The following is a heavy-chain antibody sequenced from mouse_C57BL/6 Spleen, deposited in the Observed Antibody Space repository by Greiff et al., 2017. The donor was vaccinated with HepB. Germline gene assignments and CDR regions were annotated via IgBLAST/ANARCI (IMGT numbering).Heavy chain of an antibody. V-gene: IGHV1-64*01. Sequence: QVHVKQSGAELVKPGASVKLSCKASGYTFTSYWMHWVKQRPGQGLEWIGMIHPNSGSTNYNEKFKSKATLTVDKSSSTAYMQLSSLTSEDSAVYYCARDGEVAYWGQGTLVTVSA. J-gene: IGHJ3*01. CDR2: IHPNSGST. CDR1: GYTFTSYW. CDR3: ARDGEVAY.